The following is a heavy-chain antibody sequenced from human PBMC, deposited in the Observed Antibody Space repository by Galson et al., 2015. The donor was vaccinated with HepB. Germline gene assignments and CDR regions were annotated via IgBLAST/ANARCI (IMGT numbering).Heavy chain of an antibody. CDR1: GYTFTTYT. CDR3: ARDPYDWRSNWFDP. V-gene: IGHV1-3*01. CDR2: ISAGNGDT. D-gene: IGHD3-3*01. Sequence: SVKVSCKASGYTFTTYTIHWVRQAPGQRLEWLGWISAGNGDTRYSQKFQGRITLTRDTSASTAYVELSSLRSEDTAVYYCARDPYDWRSNWFDPWGQGTLVTVDS. J-gene: IGHJ5*02.